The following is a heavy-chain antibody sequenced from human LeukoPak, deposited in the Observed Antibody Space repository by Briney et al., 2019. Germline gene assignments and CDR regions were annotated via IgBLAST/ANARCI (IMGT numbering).Heavy chain of an antibody. V-gene: IGHV3-30-3*01. J-gene: IGHJ4*02. CDR3: ARDRSSYEYYFDH. CDR1: GFTVSSNY. CDR2: ISYDGSNK. Sequence: GGSLKLSCAASGFTVSSNYMSWVRQAPGKGLEWVAVISYDGSNKYYADSVKGRFTISRDNSKNTLYLQMNSLRAEDTAVFYCARDRSSYEYYFDHWGQGTLVTVSS. D-gene: IGHD5-12*01.